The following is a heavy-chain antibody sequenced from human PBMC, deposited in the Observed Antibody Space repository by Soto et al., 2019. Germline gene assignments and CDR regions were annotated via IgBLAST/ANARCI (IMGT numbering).Heavy chain of an antibody. V-gene: IGHV3-21*01. D-gene: IGHD3-3*01. J-gene: IGHJ3*02. Sequence: PGESLKISCAASGFTFSSYSMNWVRQAPGKGLEWVSSISSSSSYIYYADSVKGRFTISRDNAKNSLYLQMNSLRAEDTAVYYCARDFTMGYQFAFDIWGQGTMVTVSS. CDR2: ISSSSSYI. CDR3: ARDFTMGYQFAFDI. CDR1: GFTFSSYS.